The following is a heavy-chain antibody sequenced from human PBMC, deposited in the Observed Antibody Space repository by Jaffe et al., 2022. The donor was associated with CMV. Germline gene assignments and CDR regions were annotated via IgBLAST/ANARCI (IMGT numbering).Heavy chain of an antibody. CDR2: INWNGGST. Sequence: EVQLVESGGGVVRPGGSLRLSFAASGFTFDDYGMSWVRQAPGKGLEWVSGINWNGGSTGYADSVKGRFTISRDNAKNSLYLQMNSLRAEDTALYHCARDYYDYVWGSYRRNDDYWGQGTLVTVSS. CDR3: ARDYYDYVWGSYRRNDDY. CDR1: GFTFDDYG. V-gene: IGHV3-20*02. J-gene: IGHJ4*02. D-gene: IGHD3-16*02.